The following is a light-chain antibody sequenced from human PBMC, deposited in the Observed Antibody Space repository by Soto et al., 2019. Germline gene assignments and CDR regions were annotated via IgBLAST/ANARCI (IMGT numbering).Light chain of an antibody. V-gene: IGKV1-5*01. Sequence: DIQMTQSPSTLSASVGDRVTITCRASQSISSWLAWYQQKPGKAPKLLIYDASSLESGVTSRFGGSGSGTEFTLTISSLQPDDFATYYCQQYNSYLWTFGQGTKVEIK. J-gene: IGKJ1*01. CDR3: QQYNSYLWT. CDR1: QSISSW. CDR2: DAS.